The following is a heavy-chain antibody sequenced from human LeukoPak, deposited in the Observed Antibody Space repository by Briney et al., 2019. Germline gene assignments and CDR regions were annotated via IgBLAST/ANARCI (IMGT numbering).Heavy chain of an antibody. J-gene: IGHJ5*02. CDR1: GYTFTSYG. CDR3: ARTDYGGYWFDP. Sequence: SVKVSCKASGYTFTSYGISWVRQAPGQGLEWMGRIIPILGIANYAQKFQGRVTITADKSTSTAYMELSSLRSEDTAVYYCARTDYGGYWFDPWGQGTLVTVSS. CDR2: IIPILGIA. D-gene: IGHD4-17*01. V-gene: IGHV1-69*04.